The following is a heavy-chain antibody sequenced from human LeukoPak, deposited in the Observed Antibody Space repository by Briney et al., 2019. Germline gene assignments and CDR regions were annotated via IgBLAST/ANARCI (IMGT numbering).Heavy chain of an antibody. D-gene: IGHD1-26*01. CDR2: MNPNSGNT. CDR1: GYTFTSYD. V-gene: IGHV1-8*01. CDR3: ARGRAPKQSGSYSPALAY. J-gene: IGHJ4*02. Sequence: ASVKVSCKASGYTFTSYDINWVRQATGQGLEWMGWMNPNSGNTGYAQKFQGRVTMTRNTSISTAYMELSSLRSEDTAVYYYARGRAPKQSGSYSPALAYWGQGTLVTVSS.